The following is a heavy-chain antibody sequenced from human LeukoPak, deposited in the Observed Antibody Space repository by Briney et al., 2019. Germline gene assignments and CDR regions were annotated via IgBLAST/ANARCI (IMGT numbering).Heavy chain of an antibody. CDR1: GFTFSTYT. CDR3: ANLNAPYWGNFHY. Sequence: GGSLRLSCAASGFTFSTYTMYWVRHPPGKGLEWVSIIGSSGGGIHYADSVKGRFTISRDNSKNALYLQMNSLRAEDTAVYYCANLNAPYWGNFHYWGQGTLVTVSS. V-gene: IGHV3-23*01. J-gene: IGHJ4*02. CDR2: IGSSGGGI. D-gene: IGHD3-16*01.